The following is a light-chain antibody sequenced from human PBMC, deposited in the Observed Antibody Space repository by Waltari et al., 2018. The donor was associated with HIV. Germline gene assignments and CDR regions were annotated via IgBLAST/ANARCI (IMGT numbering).Light chain of an antibody. CDR1: SSDVGGYNL. CDR2: EVS. J-gene: IGLJ2*01. V-gene: IGLV2-23*02. CDR3: CAYAGRTTYVI. Sequence: QPALTQPASGSGSPGPPITISCTGTSSDVGGYNLFSCYQQHPGKAPKLMIYEVSKRPSGVSNRFSGSKSGNTASLTISGLQVEDEADYYCCAYAGRTTYVIFGGGTKLTVL.